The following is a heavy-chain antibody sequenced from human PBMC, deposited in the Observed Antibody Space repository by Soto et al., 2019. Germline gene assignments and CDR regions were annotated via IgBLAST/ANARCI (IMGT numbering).Heavy chain of an antibody. D-gene: IGHD2-8*01. CDR2: INGRSNYI. V-gene: IGHV3-21*06. CDR3: ANFPSCTSSTCLDY. J-gene: IGHJ4*02. Sequence: GGSLRLSCVASGFSFSKYSMNWVRQAPWKWLEWVSSINGRSNYIYYADSVKCRFTISRDNAINSLFLQLHSLRPDDTAVYYCANFPSCTSSTCLDYWGRGTHVTVSS. CDR1: GFSFSKYS.